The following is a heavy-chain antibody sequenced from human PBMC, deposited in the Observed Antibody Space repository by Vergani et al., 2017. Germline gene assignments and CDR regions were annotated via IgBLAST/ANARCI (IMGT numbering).Heavy chain of an antibody. Sequence: EVQLVESGGGLVKPGGSLRLSCAASGFTFSSYSMNWVRQAPGKGLGWVSSISSSSSYIYYADSVKGRFTISRDNAKNSLYLQMNSLRAEDTAVYYCARDIGVYYYDSSGSFDYWGQGTLVTVSA. CDR1: GFTFSSYS. J-gene: IGHJ4*02. CDR2: ISSSSSYI. D-gene: IGHD3-22*01. CDR3: ARDIGVYYYDSSGSFDY. V-gene: IGHV3-21*01.